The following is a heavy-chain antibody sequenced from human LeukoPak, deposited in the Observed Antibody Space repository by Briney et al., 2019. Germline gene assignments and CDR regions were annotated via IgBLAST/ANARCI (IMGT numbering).Heavy chain of an antibody. V-gene: IGHV4-59*08. Sequence: SETLSLTCTVSGGPISSYYWSWIRQPPGKGLEWIGYIHYSGSTNYNPSLKSRVTISVDTSKNQFSLKLSSVTAADTAVYYCARLTYYYGSGSYPQRYYYYGMDVWGQGTTVTVSS. CDR2: IHYSGST. CDR1: GGPISSYY. CDR3: ARLTYYYGSGSYPQRYYYYGMDV. J-gene: IGHJ6*02. D-gene: IGHD3-10*01.